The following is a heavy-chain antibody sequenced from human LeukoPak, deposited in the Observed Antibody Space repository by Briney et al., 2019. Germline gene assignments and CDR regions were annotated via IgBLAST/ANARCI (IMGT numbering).Heavy chain of an antibody. V-gene: IGHV3-7*01. D-gene: IGHD2-15*01. CDR2: IDLDGSHQ. J-gene: IGHJ4*02. CDR1: GFTFSSYW. CDR3: ARDGGRREDY. Sequence: GGSLRLSCVASGFTFSSYWATWVRQAPGKGLEWVANIDLDGSHQYYVDSVKGRFTISKDNAKNSLYLQMNSLRAEDTAVYYCARDGGRREDYWGQGALVTVSS.